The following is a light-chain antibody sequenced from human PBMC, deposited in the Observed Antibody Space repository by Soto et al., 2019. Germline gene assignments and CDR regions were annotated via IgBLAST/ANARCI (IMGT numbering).Light chain of an antibody. J-gene: IGKJ3*01. Sequence: DIQMTQSPSSLSASVGDRVTITCQASQDIANHLNWYQHKPGKAPKLLIYDAFTLETGVPSRFSGGGSGTDFTLTVSSLQPEDIATYYCQHYDYRPLFGPGTKVDIK. V-gene: IGKV1-33*01. CDR3: QHYDYRPL. CDR2: DAF. CDR1: QDIANH.